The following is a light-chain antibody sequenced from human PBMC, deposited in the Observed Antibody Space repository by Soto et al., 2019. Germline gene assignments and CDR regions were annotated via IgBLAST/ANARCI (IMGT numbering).Light chain of an antibody. CDR2: AAS. Sequence: DIQLTRSPSFLSASVGDRVTITCRASQGISSYLAWYQQKPGKAPKLLIYAASTLQSGVPSRFSGSGSGTEFTLTIFSLQPEDFATYYCQHLNSYPTFGQGTKV. V-gene: IGKV1-9*01. CDR3: QHLNSYPT. J-gene: IGKJ1*01. CDR1: QGISSY.